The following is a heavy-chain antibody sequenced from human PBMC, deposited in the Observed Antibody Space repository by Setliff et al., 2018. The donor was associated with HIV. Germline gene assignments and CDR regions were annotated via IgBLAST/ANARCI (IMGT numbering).Heavy chain of an antibody. Sequence: SETLSLTCTVSGGSVNSQSDYWTWIRQPAGKGLEWLGHIYISRSTNYNPSFKGRVAMSVDRSKNQFSLKLSSVTAADTAVYHCARARGSTLYINTFDSWGQGTLVT. J-gene: IGHJ4*02. CDR3: ARARGSTLYINTFDS. CDR1: GGSVNSQSDY. CDR2: IYISRST. D-gene: IGHD3-16*01. V-gene: IGHV4-61*09.